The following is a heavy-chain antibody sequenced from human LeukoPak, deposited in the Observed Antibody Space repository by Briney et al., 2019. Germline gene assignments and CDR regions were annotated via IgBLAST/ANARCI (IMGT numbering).Heavy chain of an antibody. J-gene: IGHJ4*02. D-gene: IGHD3-22*01. CDR2: TNPSGGST. Sequence: ASVKVSCKASGYTFTTYYMHWVRQAPGQGLEWMGITNPSGGSTGYAQKFQGRVTMTRDTSTSTVYMELRSLRSEDTAVYYCARDYYYGSTGYDSYYFDYWGQGTLVSVSS. V-gene: IGHV1-46*01. CDR3: ARDYYYGSTGYDSYYFDY. CDR1: GYTFTTYY.